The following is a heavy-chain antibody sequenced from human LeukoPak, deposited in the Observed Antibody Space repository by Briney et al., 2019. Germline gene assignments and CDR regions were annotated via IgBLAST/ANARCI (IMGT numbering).Heavy chain of an antibody. D-gene: IGHD2-8*01. Sequence: PGGSLRLSCAASGFTFSSYGMHWVRQAPGKGLEWVAVIWYDGSNKYYADSVKGRFTISRDNSKNTLYLQMNSLRAEDTAVYYCAREGCTSGVCYTTQVGYFDYWGQGTLVTVSS. CDR3: AREGCTSGVCYTTQVGYFDY. J-gene: IGHJ4*02. V-gene: IGHV3-33*01. CDR1: GFTFSSYG. CDR2: IWYDGSNK.